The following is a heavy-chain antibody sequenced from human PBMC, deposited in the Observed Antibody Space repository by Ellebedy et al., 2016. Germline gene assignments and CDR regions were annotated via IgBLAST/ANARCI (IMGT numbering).Heavy chain of an antibody. CDR2: TYYRSKWYN. V-gene: IGHV6-1*01. D-gene: IGHD3-22*01. CDR3: ARDPHYYDGSGYYYLGWFDP. Sequence: SQTLSLTCAISGDSVSTNSAAWNWIRQSPSRGLEWLGRTYYRSKWYNDYAVSVKSRITINPDTAKNQFSLQLDSVTPEDTAVYYCARDPHYYDGSGYYYLGWFDPWGQGTLVTVSS. J-gene: IGHJ5*02. CDR1: GDSVSTNSAA.